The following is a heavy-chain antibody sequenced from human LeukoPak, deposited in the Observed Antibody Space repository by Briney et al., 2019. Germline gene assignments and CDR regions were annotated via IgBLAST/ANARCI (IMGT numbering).Heavy chain of an antibody. Sequence: ASVKVSCKASGYTFTKYYMHWVRQAPGQGLEWMGIINPSGGSTSYAQKFQGRVTMTRDTSTSIVYMELRSLRSEDTAVYYCARTLRDLWFGGALYFDYWGQGTLVTVSS. J-gene: IGHJ4*02. V-gene: IGHV1-46*01. CDR2: INPSGGST. CDR3: ARTLRDLWFGGALYFDY. D-gene: IGHD3-10*01. CDR1: GYTFTKYY.